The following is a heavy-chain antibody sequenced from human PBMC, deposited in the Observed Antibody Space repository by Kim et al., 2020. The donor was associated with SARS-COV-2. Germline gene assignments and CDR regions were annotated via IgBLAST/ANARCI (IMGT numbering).Heavy chain of an antibody. D-gene: IGHD6-19*01. CDR3: ARDKSPDSSGWSPGWDY. J-gene: IGHJ4*02. CDR1: GYTFTSYA. V-gene: IGHV1-3*01. Sequence: ASVKVSCKASGYTFTSYAMHWVRQAPGQRLEWMGWINAGNGNTKYSQKFQGRVTITRDTSASTAYMELSSLRSEDTAVYYCARDKSPDSSGWSPGWDYWGQGTLVTVSS. CDR2: INAGNGNT.